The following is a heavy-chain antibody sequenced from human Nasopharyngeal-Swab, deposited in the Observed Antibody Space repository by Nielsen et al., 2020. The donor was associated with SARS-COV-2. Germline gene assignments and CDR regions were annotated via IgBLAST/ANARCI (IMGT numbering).Heavy chain of an antibody. Sequence: VRQAPGKGLEWVAVISYDGSNKYYADSVKGRFTISRDNSKNTLYLQMNSLRAEDTAVYYCVSRTGYCSGGSCYSDAFDIWGQGTMVTVSS. V-gene: IGHV3-30-3*01. CDR2: ISYDGSNK. CDR3: VSRTGYCSGGSCYSDAFDI. D-gene: IGHD2-15*01. J-gene: IGHJ3*02.